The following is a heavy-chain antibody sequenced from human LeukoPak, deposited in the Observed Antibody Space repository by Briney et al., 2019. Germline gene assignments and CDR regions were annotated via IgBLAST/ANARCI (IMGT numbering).Heavy chain of an antibody. CDR3: ARGNYYDSSGYYG. V-gene: IGHV4-59*01. D-gene: IGHD3-22*01. Sequence: PSETLSLTCTVSGGSISSYYWSWIRQPPGKGLEWIGYIYYSGSTNYNPSLKSRVTISVDTSKNQFSLELSSVTAADTAVYYCARGNYYDSSGYYGWGQGTLVTVSS. J-gene: IGHJ4*02. CDR2: IYYSGST. CDR1: GGSISSYY.